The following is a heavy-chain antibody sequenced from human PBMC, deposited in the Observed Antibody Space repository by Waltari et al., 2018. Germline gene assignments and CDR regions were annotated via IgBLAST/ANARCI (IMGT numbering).Heavy chain of an antibody. V-gene: IGHV1-8*01. D-gene: IGHD6-13*01. J-gene: IGHJ4*02. CDR1: GYTFTSYH. CDR2: MDPNTGAT. Sequence: QVQLVQSGAEVKKPGASVKVPCKAPGYTFTSYHINWVRQATGQGFEWMGWMDPNTGATSYVQKFQGRVTMTRDTSIRTAYMELSSLRSEDTAVYYCARGPTGIADYWGQGTLVTVSS. CDR3: ARGPTGIADY.